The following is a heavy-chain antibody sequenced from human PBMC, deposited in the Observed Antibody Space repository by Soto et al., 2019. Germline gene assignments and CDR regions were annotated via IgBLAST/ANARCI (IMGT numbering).Heavy chain of an antibody. Sequence: EVQVLESGGGLVQPGGSLRLSCAASGFMFSSYAMSWVRQAPGKGLEWVSGISGSGSGTYYADSVKGRFTISRDNSKNTLYLQMNSLRAEDTAVYYCAKDTTVTTYCIFDIWGKGTMVTVSS. D-gene: IGHD4-17*01. CDR2: ISGSGSGT. J-gene: IGHJ3*02. CDR3: AKDTTVTTYCIFDI. CDR1: GFMFSSYA. V-gene: IGHV3-23*01.